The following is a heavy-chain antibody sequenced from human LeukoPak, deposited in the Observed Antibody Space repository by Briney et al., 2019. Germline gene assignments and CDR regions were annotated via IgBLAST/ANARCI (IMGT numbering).Heavy chain of an antibody. CDR1: GGSFSGYY. J-gene: IGHJ3*02. Sequence: SETLSLTCAVYGGSFSGYYWSWIRQPPGKGLEWIGEINHSGSTNYNPSLKSRVTISVDTSKNQFSLKLSSVTAADTAVYYCARGLIPHAFDIWGQGAMVTVSS. D-gene: IGHD2-21*01. CDR2: INHSGST. V-gene: IGHV4-34*01. CDR3: ARGLIPHAFDI.